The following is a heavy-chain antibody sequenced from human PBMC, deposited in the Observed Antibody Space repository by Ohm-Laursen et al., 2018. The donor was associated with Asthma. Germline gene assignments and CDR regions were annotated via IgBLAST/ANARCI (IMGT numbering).Heavy chain of an antibody. CDR1: GFTFRSYA. Sequence: SSLRLSCAASGFTFRSYAMHWVRQAPGKGLGWVAVGGSYYDGGLKYYADSVNGRFTVSRDDSKNTLYLQMNGLRPDDTAVYYCARDVMEWYLPAFDFWGQGTLVTVSS. CDR2: GGSYYDGGLK. V-gene: IGHV3-30-3*01. D-gene: IGHD3-3*01. J-gene: IGHJ4*02. CDR3: ARDVMEWYLPAFDF.